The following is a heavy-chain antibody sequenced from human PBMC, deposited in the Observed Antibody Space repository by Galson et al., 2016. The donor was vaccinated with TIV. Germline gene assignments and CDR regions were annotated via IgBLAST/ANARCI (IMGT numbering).Heavy chain of an antibody. Sequence: SLRLSCAASGITVSDNFLTWVRQAPGKGLEWVSIIHDDGSTHYANSVKGRFTISRDNSKNTLYLHMNTLRPEDTAVYYCARERRHCGNECFLRYYFGMDVWVQGTTVTVSS. D-gene: IGHD1-26*01. J-gene: IGHJ6*02. CDR3: ARERRHCGNECFLRYYFGMDV. CDR1: GITVSDNF. CDR2: IHDDGST. V-gene: IGHV3-66*02.